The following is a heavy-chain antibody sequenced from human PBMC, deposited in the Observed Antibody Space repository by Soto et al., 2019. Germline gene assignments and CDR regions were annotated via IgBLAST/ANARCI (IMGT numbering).Heavy chain of an antibody. CDR2: ISPYDDYT. CDR1: GYTFIRYG. D-gene: IGHD3-16*01. J-gene: IGHJ6*04. Sequence: QVRLEQSADEVKDPGASVKVSCKASGYTFIRYGITWVRQAPGHGLERRGWISPYDDYTEYAQKFQGRVTMTAETSTIIVSIHLRSLGCDDRAVYACAGGGYYDNVSAKLSYYGLGVWGKAATVTVSS. CDR3: AGGGYYDNVSAKLSYYGLGV. V-gene: IGHV1-18*01.